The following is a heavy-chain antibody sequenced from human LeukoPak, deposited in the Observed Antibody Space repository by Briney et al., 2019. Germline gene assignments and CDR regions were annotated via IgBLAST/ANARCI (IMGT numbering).Heavy chain of an antibody. CDR3: AREVFSGDYSPQYYYFGMDV. J-gene: IGHJ6*02. Sequence: GGSLRLSCAASGFTFSSYAMSWVRQAPGKGLEWVSSISGVSTYIYYGDSMKGRVTISRDFAKNSVYLEMKRLRAEDTAVYYCAREVFSGDYSPQYYYFGMDVWGPGTTVTVSS. CDR1: GFTFSSYA. D-gene: IGHD4-17*01. V-gene: IGHV3-21*01. CDR2: ISGVSTYI.